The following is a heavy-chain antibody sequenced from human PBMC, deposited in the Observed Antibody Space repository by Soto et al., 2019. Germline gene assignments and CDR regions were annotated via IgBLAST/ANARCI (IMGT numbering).Heavy chain of an antibody. J-gene: IGHJ5*02. CDR3: ARERPNYYDSSGYPNWFDP. CDR1: GFTFSSYS. Sequence: GGSLRLSCAASGFTFSSYSMNWVCQAPGKGLEWVSSISSSSSYIYYADSVKGRFTISRDNAKNSLYLQMNSLRAEDTAVYYCARERPNYYDSSGYPNWFDPWGQGTLVTVSS. D-gene: IGHD3-22*01. CDR2: ISSSSSYI. V-gene: IGHV3-21*01.